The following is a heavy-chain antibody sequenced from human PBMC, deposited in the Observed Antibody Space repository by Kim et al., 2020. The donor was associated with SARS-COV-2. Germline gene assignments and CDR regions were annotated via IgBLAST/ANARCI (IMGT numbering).Heavy chain of an antibody. D-gene: IGHD2-8*02. J-gene: IGHJ5*01. V-gene: IGHV3-23*01. Sequence: GGSLRLSCAASGFTLGSYAMGWVRQAPGKGLEWVSLIRDDAGSTYYADSVTGRFSLSRDTSENTLHLHMSNLRAEDTALYYCARDSGLRTGGYPVFDCWG. CDR1: GFTLGSYA. CDR2: IRDDAGST. CDR3: ARDSGLRTGGYPVFDC.